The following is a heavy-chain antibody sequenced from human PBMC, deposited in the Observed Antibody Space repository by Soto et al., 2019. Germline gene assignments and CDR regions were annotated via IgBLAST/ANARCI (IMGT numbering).Heavy chain of an antibody. D-gene: IGHD3-16*02. Sequence: SDTLSLTCTVSDGSISSSRYYLGWIRQPPGKGLEWIGSIYYSGSTYYNPSLKSRVTISVDTSKNQFPLKLSSVTAADTAVYYCARQGGAYDYVWGSYRHDAFDIWGQGTMVT. CDR1: DGSISSSRYY. CDR3: ARQGGAYDYVWGSYRHDAFDI. J-gene: IGHJ3*02. V-gene: IGHV4-39*01. CDR2: IYYSGST.